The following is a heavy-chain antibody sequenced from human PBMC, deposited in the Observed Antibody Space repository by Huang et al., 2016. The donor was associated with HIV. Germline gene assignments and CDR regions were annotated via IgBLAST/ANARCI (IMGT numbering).Heavy chain of an antibody. CDR3: AKDRGRWLQSDAFDI. V-gene: IGHV3-23*01. CDR1: GFTFSSYD. J-gene: IGHJ3*02. CDR2: ISGSGGST. D-gene: IGHD3-16*01. Sequence: EVQLLESGGGLVQPGGSLRLSCGVSGFTFSSYDMSWVRQAPGKGLEWVSGISGSGGSTYYADSVKGRFIISRDNSKNTLYLQMDSLRAEDTAVYYCAKDRGRWLQSDAFDIWGQGTMVTVSS.